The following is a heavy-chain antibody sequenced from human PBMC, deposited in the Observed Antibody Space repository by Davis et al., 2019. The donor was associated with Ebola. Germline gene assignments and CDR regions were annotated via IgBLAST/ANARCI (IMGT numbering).Heavy chain of an antibody. Sequence: ASVKVSCKASGYTFTSYGISWVRQAPGQGLEWMGWISAYNGNTNYAQKFQGRVTITADESTSTAYMELSSLRSEDTAVYYCARGIRTSYYYYGMDVWGQGTTVTVSS. J-gene: IGHJ6*02. D-gene: IGHD1-7*01. CDR3: ARGIRTSYYYYGMDV. V-gene: IGHV1-18*01. CDR1: GYTFTSYG. CDR2: ISAYNGNT.